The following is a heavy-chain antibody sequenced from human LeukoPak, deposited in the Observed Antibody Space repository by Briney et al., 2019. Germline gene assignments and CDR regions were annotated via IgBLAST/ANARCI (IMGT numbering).Heavy chain of an antibody. CDR1: GYTFTGYY. CDR2: INPNSGGT. D-gene: IGHD3-9*01. Sequence: ASVKVSCKASGYTFTGYYMHWVRQAPGQGLEWMGWINPNSGGTNYAQKFQGRVTMTRDTSISTAYMELSRLRSDDTAVYYCASCYYGILTGYPNTYYYYGMDVWGQGTTVTVSS. J-gene: IGHJ6*02. CDR3: ASCYYGILTGYPNTYYYYGMDV. V-gene: IGHV1-2*02.